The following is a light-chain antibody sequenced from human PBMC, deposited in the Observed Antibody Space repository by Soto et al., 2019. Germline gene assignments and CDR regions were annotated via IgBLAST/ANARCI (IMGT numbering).Light chain of an antibody. J-gene: IGKJ5*01. CDR1: QGISSA. V-gene: IGKV1-13*02. CDR3: QQYTGPPTT. CDR2: DAS. Sequence: AIQLTQSPSSLSASVGDRVTITCRASQGISSALAWYQQKPGKAPKLLIYDASSLESGVPSRFSGSGSGTDFTLTITRLEPEDSAVYFCQQYTGPPTTFGQGTRLEIK.